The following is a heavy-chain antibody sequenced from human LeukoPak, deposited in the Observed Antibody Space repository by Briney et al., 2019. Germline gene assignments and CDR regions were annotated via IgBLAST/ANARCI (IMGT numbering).Heavy chain of an antibody. CDR2: INPNSGGT. D-gene: IGHD6-6*01. J-gene: IGHJ6*02. CDR3: ARDLARTRDQNYGMDV. CDR1: GYTFTGYY. V-gene: IGHV1-2*04. Sequence: GASVKVSCKASGYTFTGYYMHWVRQAPGQGLEWMGWINPNSGGTNYAQKFQGWVTMTRDTSISTAYMELSRLRSDDTAVYYCARDLARTRDQNYGMDVWGQGTTVTVSS.